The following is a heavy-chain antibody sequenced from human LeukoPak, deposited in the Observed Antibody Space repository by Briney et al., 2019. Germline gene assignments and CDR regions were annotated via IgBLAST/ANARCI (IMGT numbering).Heavy chain of an antibody. CDR2: FDPEDGET. J-gene: IGHJ4*02. V-gene: IGHV1-24*01. CDR1: GYTLTELS. D-gene: IGHD2-2*01. Sequence: GASVKVSCKVSGYTLTELSMHWVRQAPGKGLEWMGGFDPEDGETIYAQKFQGRVTMTEDTSTDTAYMELSSLRSEDTAVYYCATVRVKVVVPAANGRAFDYWGQGTLVTVSS. CDR3: ATVRVKVVVPAANGRAFDY.